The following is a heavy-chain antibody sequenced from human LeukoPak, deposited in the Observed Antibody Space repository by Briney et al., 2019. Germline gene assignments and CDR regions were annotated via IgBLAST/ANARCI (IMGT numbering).Heavy chain of an antibody. CDR2: ISGSGGST. CDR1: GFTFSNYG. V-gene: IGHV3-23*01. Sequence: GGTLRLSCAASGFTFSNYGMNWVRQAPGKGLEWVSAISGSGGSTYYADSVKGRFTISRDNSKNTLYLQMNSLRAEDTAVYYCAKASMIVVVRDAFDIWGQGTMVTVSS. J-gene: IGHJ3*02. D-gene: IGHD3-22*01. CDR3: AKASMIVVVRDAFDI.